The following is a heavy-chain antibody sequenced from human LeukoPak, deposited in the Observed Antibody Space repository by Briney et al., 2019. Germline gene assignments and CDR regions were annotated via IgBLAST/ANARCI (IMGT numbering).Heavy chain of an antibody. CDR2: IKYDGDVT. CDR1: GFTFSDRY. V-gene: IGHV3-7*01. Sequence: PGGSLRLSCEASGFTFSDRYMSWVRQAPGKGLEWVANIKYDGDVTGILDSVRGRFTISRDNAKHLLFLQMNSLRAEDTAVYYCASLLGTATTLDNWGQGTLVTVST. J-gene: IGHJ4*02. D-gene: IGHD3-16*01. CDR3: ASLLGTATTLDN.